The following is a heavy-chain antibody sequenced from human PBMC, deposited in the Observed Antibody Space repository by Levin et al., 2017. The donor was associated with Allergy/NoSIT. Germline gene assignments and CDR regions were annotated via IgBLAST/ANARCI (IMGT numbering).Heavy chain of an antibody. D-gene: IGHD5-18*01. J-gene: IGHJ3*02. V-gene: IGHV1-18*01. CDR2: ISAYNGNT. CDR1: GYTFTSYG. Sequence: PGESLKISCKASGYTFTSYGISWVRQAPGQGLEWMGWISAYNGNTNYAQKLQGRVTMTTDTSTSTAYMELRSLRSDDTAVYYCARDDSLYSYDAFDIWGQGTMVTVSS. CDR3: ARDDSLYSYDAFDI.